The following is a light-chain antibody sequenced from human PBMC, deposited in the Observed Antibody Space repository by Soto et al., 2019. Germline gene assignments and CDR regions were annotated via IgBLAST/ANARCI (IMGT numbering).Light chain of an antibody. CDR1: QSVSSY. CDR3: QQYGSSPLT. V-gene: IGKV3-20*01. CDR2: DAS. J-gene: IGKJ4*01. Sequence: IVMNQSPATLSVSTGERATLSCRASQSVSSYLAWYQQKPGQAPRLLIYDASNRATGIPDRFSGSGSGTDFTLTISRLEPADFAVYYCQQYGSSPLTFGGGTKVDNK.